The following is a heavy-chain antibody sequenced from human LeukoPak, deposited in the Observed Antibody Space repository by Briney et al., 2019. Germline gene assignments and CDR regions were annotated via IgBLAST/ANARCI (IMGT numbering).Heavy chain of an antibody. D-gene: IGHD2-15*01. CDR2: ISFSGLRT. CDR1: GFMFSGYA. V-gene: IGHV3-23*01. Sequence: GESLKISCAASGFMFSGYAMNWVRQAPGKGLEWVSTISFSGLRTYYSDSVEGRFTISRDNSKNTVYLQMSGLRAEDTAVYYCARVTEYCSGGSCYTGDHWGQGTLVTVSS. CDR3: ARVTEYCSGGSCYTGDH. J-gene: IGHJ4*02.